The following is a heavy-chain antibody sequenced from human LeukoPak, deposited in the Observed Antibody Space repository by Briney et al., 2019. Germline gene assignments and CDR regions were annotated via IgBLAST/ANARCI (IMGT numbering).Heavy chain of an antibody. J-gene: IGHJ4*02. CDR3: ARQRYSDY. D-gene: IGHD1-1*01. V-gene: IGHV3-7*01. CDR2: IKEDGSEN. CDR1: GFTFSRYW. Sequence: TGGSLRISCAASGFTFSRYWMTWVRQAPGKGLEWVANIKEDGSENSYVESVKGRFTISRDNAKNSLYLQLNSLRAEDTAVYFCARQRYSDYWGQGTLVTVSS.